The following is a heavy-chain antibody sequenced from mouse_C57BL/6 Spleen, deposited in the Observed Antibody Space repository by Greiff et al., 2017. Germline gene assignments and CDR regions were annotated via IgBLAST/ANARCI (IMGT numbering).Heavy chain of an antibody. CDR2: IDPETGGT. Sequence: VQLQQSGAELVRPGASVTLSCKASGYTFTDYEMHWVKQTPVHGLEWIGAIDPETGGTAYNQKFKGKAILTADKSSSTAYMELRSLTSEDSAVYYCTRYYSNYEDYWGQGTTLTVSS. CDR3: TRYYSNYEDY. J-gene: IGHJ2*01. CDR1: GYTFTDYE. V-gene: IGHV1-15*01. D-gene: IGHD2-5*01.